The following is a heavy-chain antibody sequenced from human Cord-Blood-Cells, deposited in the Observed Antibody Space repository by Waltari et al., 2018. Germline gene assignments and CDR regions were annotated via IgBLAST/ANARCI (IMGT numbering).Heavy chain of an antibody. J-gene: IGHJ5*02. CDR1: GFTFSSYG. D-gene: IGHD3-10*01. V-gene: IGHV3-33*01. CDR3: ARGITNYYGSGSYYDWFDP. Sequence: QVQLVESGGGVVQPGRSLRLSCAASGFTFSSYGMHWVRQAPGKGLEWVAVIWYDGSNKYYADSVKGRFTISRDNSKNTLYLQMNSLRAEDTAVYYCARGITNYYGSGSYYDWFDPWGQGTLVTVSS. CDR2: IWYDGSNK.